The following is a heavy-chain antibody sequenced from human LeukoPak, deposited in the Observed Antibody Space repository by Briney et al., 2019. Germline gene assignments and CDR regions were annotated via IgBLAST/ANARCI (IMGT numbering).Heavy chain of an antibody. D-gene: IGHD6-6*01. Sequence: GGSLRLSCAASGFTFDDYAMHWVRQAPGKGLEWVSGISWNSGSIGYADSVKGRFTISRDNAKNSLYLQMNSLRAEDTALYYCAKDLHSSYHHYNSWFDPWGQGTLVTVSS. CDR3: AKDLHSSYHHYNSWFDP. V-gene: IGHV3-9*01. J-gene: IGHJ5*02. CDR1: GFTFDDYA. CDR2: ISWNSGSI.